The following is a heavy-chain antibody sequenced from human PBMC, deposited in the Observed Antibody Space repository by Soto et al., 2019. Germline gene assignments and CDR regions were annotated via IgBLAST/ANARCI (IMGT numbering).Heavy chain of an antibody. CDR3: ARHPTIAELMVYATHYFDH. V-gene: IGHV4-39*01. CDR2: IYYTGST. CDR1: GGSISSTTYY. D-gene: IGHD2-8*01. Sequence: QLQLQESGPGLVKPSETLSLTYTVSGGSISSTTYYWGWIRQPPGKGLEWIGSIYYTGSTHYNPALKSRVTISVDTSKNQFSLKLSSVTAADTAVYYCARHPTIAELMVYATHYFDHWGQGTLVTVSS. J-gene: IGHJ4*02.